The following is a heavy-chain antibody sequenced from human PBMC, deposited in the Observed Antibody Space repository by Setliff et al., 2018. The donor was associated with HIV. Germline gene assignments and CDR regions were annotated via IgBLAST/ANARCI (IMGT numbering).Heavy chain of an antibody. CDR3: ARAGLPSSQPVIYNWFDP. D-gene: IGHD2-2*01. CDR1: GGSISTNSYY. V-gene: IGHV4-39*01. CDR2: IYYSGST. Sequence: SQTLSLTCTVSGGSISTNSYYWGWIRQPPGKGLEWIGSIYYSGSTYFNPSLKSRITISIDTSKNQFSLKLTSVTAADTAVYYCARAGLPSSQPVIYNWFDPWGQGTLVTVSS. J-gene: IGHJ5*02.